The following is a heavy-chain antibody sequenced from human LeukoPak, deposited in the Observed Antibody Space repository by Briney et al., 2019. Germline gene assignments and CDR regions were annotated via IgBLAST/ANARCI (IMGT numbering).Heavy chain of an antibody. Sequence: GGSLRLSCAASGFTFSSYSMNWVRQAPGKGLEWVSSISSSSYIYYADSVKGRFTISRDNAKNSLYLQMNSLRAEDTAVYYCARDLLVSSWYRTALKYNWFDPWGQGTLATVSS. CDR2: ISSSSYI. CDR1: GFTFSSYS. D-gene: IGHD6-13*01. V-gene: IGHV3-21*01. CDR3: ARDLLVSSWYRTALKYNWFDP. J-gene: IGHJ5*02.